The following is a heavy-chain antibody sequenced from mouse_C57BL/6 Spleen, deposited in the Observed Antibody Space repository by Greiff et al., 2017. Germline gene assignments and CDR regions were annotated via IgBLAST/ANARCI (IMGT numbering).Heavy chain of an antibody. D-gene: IGHD3-2*02. V-gene: IGHV1-81*01. Sequence: QVQLQQSGAELARPGASVKLSCKASGYTFTSYGISWVKQRTGQGLEWIGEIYPRSGNTYYNEKFKGKATLTADNSSSTAYMELRSLTSEDSAVYFCASDSSGYGAYWGQGTLVTVSA. CDR1: GYTFTSYG. J-gene: IGHJ3*01. CDR2: IYPRSGNT. CDR3: ASDSSGYGAY.